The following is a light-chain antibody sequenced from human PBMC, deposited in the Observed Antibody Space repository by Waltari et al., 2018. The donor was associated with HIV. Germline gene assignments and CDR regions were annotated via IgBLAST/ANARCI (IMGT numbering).Light chain of an antibody. CDR3: QQYSTYPLT. V-gene: IGKV1-5*01. CDR2: KTS. CDR1: HSISSW. J-gene: IGKJ5*01. Sequence: DIQLTQSPSTLSASVGDRVPITCRSSHSISSWLALYQQHPGRVPKLLIYKTSTLDSGVPSRFSGSGSGAEFSLTISSLQPDDFATYYCQQYSTYPLTFGQGTRLE.